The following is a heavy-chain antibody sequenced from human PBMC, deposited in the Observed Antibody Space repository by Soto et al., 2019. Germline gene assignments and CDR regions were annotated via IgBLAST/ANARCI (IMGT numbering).Heavy chain of an antibody. J-gene: IGHJ6*03. CDR2: INSDGSST. D-gene: IGHD6-6*01. Sequence: GGSLRLSCAASGFTFSSYWMHWVRQAPGKGLVWVSRINSDGSSTSYADSVKGRVTISRDNAKNTLYLQMNSLRAEDTAVYYCMKNIAPPGEGIIDYYSYRDVWGKGTRVTVSS. CDR1: GFTFSSYW. CDR3: MKNIAPPGEGIIDYYSYRDV. V-gene: IGHV3-74*01.